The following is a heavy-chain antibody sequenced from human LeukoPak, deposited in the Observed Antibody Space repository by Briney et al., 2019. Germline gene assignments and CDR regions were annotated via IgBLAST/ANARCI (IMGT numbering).Heavy chain of an antibody. CDR3: ARAGEYYYDSSGYLPY. CDR2: ISSSSYI. J-gene: IGHJ4*02. V-gene: IGHV3-21*01. D-gene: IGHD3-22*01. CDR1: GFTFSSNS. Sequence: GGSLRLSCAASGFTFSSNSMNWVRHAPGQGLEWVSSISSSSYIYYADSVKGRFTISRDNAKNSLYLQMNSLRAEDTAVYYCARAGEYYYDSSGYLPYWGQGTLVTVSS.